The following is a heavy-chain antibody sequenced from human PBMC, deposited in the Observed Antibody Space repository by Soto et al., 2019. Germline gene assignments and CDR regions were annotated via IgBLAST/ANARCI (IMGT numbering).Heavy chain of an antibody. V-gene: IGHV3-23*03. CDR3: ARDGYLDTAMVLTHPAY. CDR2: IDWSGVDL. CDR1: GFTFRNFA. Sequence: PGGSLRLSCVASGFTFRNFAMTWVRQAPGRGLEWVSSIDWSGVDLYYADSVKGRFTISRDNSKSTLSLQMSSLRADDTAVYYCARDGYLDTAMVLTHPAYWGQGTLVTVSS. D-gene: IGHD5-18*01. J-gene: IGHJ4*02.